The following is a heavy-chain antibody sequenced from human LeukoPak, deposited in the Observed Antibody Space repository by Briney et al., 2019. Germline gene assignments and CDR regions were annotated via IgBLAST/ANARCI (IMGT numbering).Heavy chain of an antibody. D-gene: IGHD3-9*01. J-gene: IGHJ4*02. CDR1: GGSFSGYY. V-gene: IGHV4-34*01. CDR2: INHSGST. Sequence: SETLSLTCAVYGGSFSGYYWSWIRQPPGKGLEWIGEINHSGSTNYNPSLKSRVTISVDTSKNQFSLKLSSVTAADTAVYYCARRSSKWLRYFDWLSLYFDYWGQGTLVTVSS. CDR3: ARRSSKWLRYFDWLSLYFDY.